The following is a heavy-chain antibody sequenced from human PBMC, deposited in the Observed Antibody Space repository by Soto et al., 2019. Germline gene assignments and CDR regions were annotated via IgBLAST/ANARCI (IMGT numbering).Heavy chain of an antibody. CDR2: ISGSGGST. Sequence: XGSLRLSCASSGFTFSSYAMSCVRQSPGKGLEWVSAISGSGGSTYYAGAVKGRFTISRDNSKNTLYLQMNSLRAEDTAVYYCAKVPASIEAQAFDIWGQGTMVTVSS. D-gene: IGHD6-6*01. CDR1: GFTFSSYA. CDR3: AKVPASIEAQAFDI. V-gene: IGHV3-23*01. J-gene: IGHJ3*02.